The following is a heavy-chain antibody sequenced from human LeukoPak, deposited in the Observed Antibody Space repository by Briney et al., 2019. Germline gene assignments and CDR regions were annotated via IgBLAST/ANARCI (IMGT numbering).Heavy chain of an antibody. D-gene: IGHD5-12*01. Sequence: GGSLRLSCTASGFTFGGYAMSWFRQAPGKGLEWVGFIRSKAYGGTTEYAASVKGRFTISRDDSKSIAYLQMNSLKTEDTAVYYCTRDGWLRRDYWGQGTLVTVSS. CDR3: TRDGWLRRDY. J-gene: IGHJ4*02. CDR1: GFTFGGYA. CDR2: IRSKAYGGTT. V-gene: IGHV3-49*03.